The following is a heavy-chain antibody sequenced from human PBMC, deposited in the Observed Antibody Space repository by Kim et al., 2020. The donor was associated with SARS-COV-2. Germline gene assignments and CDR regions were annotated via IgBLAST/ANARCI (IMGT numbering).Heavy chain of an antibody. D-gene: IGHD2-21*01. CDR1: GYTFTSYY. J-gene: IGHJ6*02. CDR2: INPSGGST. V-gene: IGHV1-46*01. CDR3: ARDRYCGGDCYLRLYYYYGMDD. Sequence: ASVKVSCKASGYTFTSYYMHWVRQAPGQGLEWMGIINPSGGSTSYAQKFQGRVTMTRDTSTSTVYMELSSLRSEDTAVYYCARDRYCGGDCYLRLYYYYGMDDWGQGTTVTVSS.